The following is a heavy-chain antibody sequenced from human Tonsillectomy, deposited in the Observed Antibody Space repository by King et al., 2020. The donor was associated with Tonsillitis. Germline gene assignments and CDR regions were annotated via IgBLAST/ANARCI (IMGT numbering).Heavy chain of an antibody. J-gene: IGHJ2*01. D-gene: IGHD2-2*01. CDR1: GGSISSGGYY. V-gene: IGHV4-31*03. CDR3: ARDCSSTSCYGGWYFDL. CDR2: IYYSGST. Sequence: VQLQESGPGLVKPSQILSLTCTVSGGSISSGGYYWSWIRQHPGKGLEWIGYIYYSGSTYYNPSLKSRVTISVDTSKNQFSLKLSSVTAADTAVYYCARDCSSTSCYGGWYFDLWGRGTLVTVSS.